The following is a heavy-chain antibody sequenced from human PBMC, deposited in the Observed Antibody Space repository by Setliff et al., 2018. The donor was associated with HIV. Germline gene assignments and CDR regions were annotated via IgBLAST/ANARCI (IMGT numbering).Heavy chain of an antibody. CDR3: ARGSPEAFQDSGWYN. J-gene: IGHJ4*02. V-gene: IGHV4-61*09. D-gene: IGHD6-19*01. CDR2: IYPSGST. Sequence: SETLSLTCTVSGGSISSGSDYWSWIRQPAGKGLEWIGHIYPSGSTNYNPSLKSRVTISVDTSKNQFSLKLSSATAADTAVYYCARGSPEAFQDSGWYNWGQGTLVTVSS. CDR1: GGSISSGSDY.